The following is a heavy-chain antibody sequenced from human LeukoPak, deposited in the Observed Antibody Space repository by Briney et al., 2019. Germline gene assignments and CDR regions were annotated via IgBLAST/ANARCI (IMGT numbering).Heavy chain of an antibody. D-gene: IGHD4-17*01. CDR1: GFTFSSYS. CDR3: ARIGDYGDSSYYFDY. Sequence: GGSLRLSCAASGFTFSSYSMNWVRRAPGKGLEWVSSISSSSSYVYYADSVKGRFTISRDNAKNSLYLQMNSLRAEDTAVYYCARIGDYGDSSYYFDYWGQGTLVTVSS. J-gene: IGHJ4*02. V-gene: IGHV3-21*01. CDR2: ISSSSSYV.